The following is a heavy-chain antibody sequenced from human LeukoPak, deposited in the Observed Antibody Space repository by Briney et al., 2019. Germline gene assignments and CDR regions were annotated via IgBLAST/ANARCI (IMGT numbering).Heavy chain of an antibody. CDR1: GFTFSIYG. CDR3: ARGGYSYGLEDY. D-gene: IGHD5-18*01. V-gene: IGHV3-33*01. Sequence: TGRSLRLSCAASGFTFSIYGMHWVRQAPGKGLEWVAVIWYDGSNKYYADSVKGRFTISRDNSKNTLYLQMNSLRAEDTAVYYCARGGYSYGLEDYWGQGTLVTVSS. J-gene: IGHJ4*02. CDR2: IWYDGSNK.